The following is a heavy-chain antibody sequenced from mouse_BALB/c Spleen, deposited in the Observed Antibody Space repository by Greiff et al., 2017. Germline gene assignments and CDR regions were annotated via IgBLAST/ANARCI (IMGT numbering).Heavy chain of an antibody. CDR2: ISSGGSYT. Sequence: EVQRVESGGDLVKPGGSLKLSCAASGFTFSSYGMSWVRQTPDKRLEWVATISSGGSYTYYPDSVKGRFTISRDNAKNTLYLQMSSLKSEDTAMYYCARHGGGGYYAMDYWGQGTSVTVSS. V-gene: IGHV5-6*01. CDR1: GFTFSSYG. CDR3: ARHGGGGYYAMDY. J-gene: IGHJ4*01.